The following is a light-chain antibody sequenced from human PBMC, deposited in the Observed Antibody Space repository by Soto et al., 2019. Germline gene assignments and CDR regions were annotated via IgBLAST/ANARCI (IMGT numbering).Light chain of an antibody. Sequence: QSALTQPASVSGSPGQSITISCTGTSSDVGGYNYVSWYQQDPGKAAQLMIYDVNNRPSVVSNRFSGSKSGNTASLTISGLQAEDEAYYYCSADTSSSTLAVFGGGTKLTVL. J-gene: IGLJ2*01. V-gene: IGLV2-14*01. CDR3: SADTSSSTLAV. CDR1: SSDVGGYNY. CDR2: DVN.